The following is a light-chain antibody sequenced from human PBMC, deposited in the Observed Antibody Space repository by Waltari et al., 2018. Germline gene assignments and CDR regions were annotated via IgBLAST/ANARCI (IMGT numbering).Light chain of an antibody. CDR3: QQANRFPLT. J-gene: IGKJ4*01. CDR1: WGNNRC. CDR2: DAS. V-gene: IGKV1-12*01. Sequence: RGGWGNNRCVGWYQEKPGKAPKLLIYDASRLQTGVPSRFSGSESGTDFTLTISSRQPEDFATYYCQQANRFPLTFGGGTKVELK.